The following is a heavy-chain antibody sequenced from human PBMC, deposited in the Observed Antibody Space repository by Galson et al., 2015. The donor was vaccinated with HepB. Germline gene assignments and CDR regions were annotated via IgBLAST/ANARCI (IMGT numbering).Heavy chain of an antibody. CDR3: TTVFSSGPEGLDY. CDR2: IKSKTDGGTT. CDR1: GFTFSNAW. V-gene: IGHV3-15*01. Sequence: SLRLSCAASGFTFSNAWMSWVRQAPGKGLEWVGRIKSKTDGGTTDYAAPVKGRFTISRDDSKNTLYLQMNSLKIEDTAVYYCTTVFSSGPEGLDYWGQGTLVTVSS. D-gene: IGHD6-19*01. J-gene: IGHJ4*02.